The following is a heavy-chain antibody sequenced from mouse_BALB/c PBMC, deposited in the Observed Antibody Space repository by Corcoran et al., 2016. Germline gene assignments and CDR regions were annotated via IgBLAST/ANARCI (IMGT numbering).Heavy chain of an antibody. Sequence: QVQLQQSGAELAKPGASVKMSCKASGYTFTSYWMHWVKQRPGQGLEWIGYINPSTGYTEYNQKFKDKDTLTADKSSSTAYMQLSSLTSEDSAVYYCADYDGSSYGYFDVWGAGTTVTVSS. CDR1: GYTFTSYW. V-gene: IGHV1-7*01. CDR2: INPSTGYT. CDR3: ADYDGSSYGYFDV. D-gene: IGHD1-1*01. J-gene: IGHJ1*01.